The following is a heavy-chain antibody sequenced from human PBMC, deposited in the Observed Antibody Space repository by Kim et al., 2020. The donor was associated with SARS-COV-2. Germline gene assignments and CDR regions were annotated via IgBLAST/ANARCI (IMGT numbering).Heavy chain of an antibody. Sequence: ASVKVSCKASGYTFTGYYMHWVRQAPGQGLEWMGRINPNSGGTNYAQKFQGSVTMTRDTSISTAYMELSRLRSDDTAVYYCARVRYGDYRKYFDYWGQGTLVTVSS. CDR1: GYTFTGYY. J-gene: IGHJ4*02. CDR2: INPNSGGT. V-gene: IGHV1-2*06. CDR3: ARVRYGDYRKYFDY. D-gene: IGHD4-17*01.